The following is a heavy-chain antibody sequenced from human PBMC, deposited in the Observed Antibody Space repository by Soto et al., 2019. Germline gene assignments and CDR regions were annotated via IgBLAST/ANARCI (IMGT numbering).Heavy chain of an antibody. D-gene: IGHD1-26*01. J-gene: IGHJ4*02. Sequence: GGSLRLSCAASGFTFSSYGMHWVRQAPGKGLEWVAVIWYDGSNKYYADSVKGRFTISRDNSKNTLYLQMNSLRAEDTAVYYCARDVGEWDPLGDFDYWGQGTLVTVSS. CDR2: IWYDGSNK. CDR1: GFTFSSYG. V-gene: IGHV3-33*01. CDR3: ARDVGEWDPLGDFDY.